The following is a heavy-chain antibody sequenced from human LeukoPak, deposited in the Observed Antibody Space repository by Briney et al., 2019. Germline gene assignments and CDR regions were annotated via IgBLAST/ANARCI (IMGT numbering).Heavy chain of an antibody. CDR3: ARASGYLYYYGMDV. D-gene: IGHD3-22*01. CDR1: GFTVSSNY. Sequence: EGSLRLSCAASGFTVSSNYMSWVRQAPGKGLEWVSVIYSGGNTYYADSVKGRFTISRDNSKNTLYLQMNSLRAEDTAVYYCARASGYLYYYGMDVWGQGTTVTVSS. V-gene: IGHV3-53*01. J-gene: IGHJ6*02. CDR2: IYSGGNT.